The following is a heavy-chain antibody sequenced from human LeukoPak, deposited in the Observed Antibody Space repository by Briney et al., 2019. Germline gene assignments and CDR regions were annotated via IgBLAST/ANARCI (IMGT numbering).Heavy chain of an antibody. D-gene: IGHD1-26*01. Sequence: GASVKVSCKASGYTFTSYGISWVRQAPGQGLEWMGWISAYNGNTNYAQKLQGRVTMTTDTSTSTAYMELSSLRSEDTAVYYCARDLSGIVGATPQDYWSQGTLVTVSS. CDR1: GYTFTSYG. J-gene: IGHJ4*02. CDR2: ISAYNGNT. CDR3: ARDLSGIVGATPQDY. V-gene: IGHV1-18*01.